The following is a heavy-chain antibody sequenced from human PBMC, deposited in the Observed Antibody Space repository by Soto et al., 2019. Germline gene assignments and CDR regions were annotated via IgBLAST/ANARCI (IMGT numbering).Heavy chain of an antibody. J-gene: IGHJ6*02. V-gene: IGHV3-30*02. CDR2: IWYDGSNK. CDR3: AKIIGATGTTPETSFYYYGMDV. D-gene: IGHD1-7*01. Sequence: PGGSLRLSCSASGFTFSSYGMHWVRQAPGKGLEWVAVIWYDGSNKYYADSVKGRFTISRDNSKNTLYLQMNSLRAEDTAVYYCAKIIGATGTTPETSFYYYGMDVWGQGTTVTVSS. CDR1: GFTFSSYG.